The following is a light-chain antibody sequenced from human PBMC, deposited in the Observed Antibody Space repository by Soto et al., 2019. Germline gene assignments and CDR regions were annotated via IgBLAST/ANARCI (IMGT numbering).Light chain of an antibody. J-gene: IGLJ2*01. CDR2: DTS. Sequence: QAVVTQEPSLTVSPGGTVTLTCGSSTGAVTSNHHPYWFQQKAGQAPRTLIYDTSNKHSWTPARFSGSLLGDKAALTLSGAQPEDEAQYYCLLSYNAARVFGGGPKLTVL. CDR1: TGAVTSNHH. V-gene: IGLV7-46*01. CDR3: LLSYNAARV.